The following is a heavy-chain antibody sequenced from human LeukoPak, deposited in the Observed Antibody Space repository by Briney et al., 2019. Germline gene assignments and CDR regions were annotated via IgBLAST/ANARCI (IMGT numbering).Heavy chain of an antibody. Sequence: NSSGTLSLTCTLSGDSISNNNYYWGWIRQPPGKGLEWIASIYYSGSTYYNPSLRSRVTMSVDTSKNQFSLQLSSVTAADTAVYYCARDGSSPVARADDAFDIWGQGTMVTVSS. CDR2: IYYSGST. D-gene: IGHD6-19*01. CDR1: GDSISNNNYY. J-gene: IGHJ3*02. V-gene: IGHV4-39*07. CDR3: ARDGSSPVARADDAFDI.